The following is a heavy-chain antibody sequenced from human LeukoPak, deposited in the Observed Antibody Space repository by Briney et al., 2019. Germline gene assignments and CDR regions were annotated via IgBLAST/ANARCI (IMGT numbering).Heavy chain of an antibody. CDR1: GFTFDDYA. Sequence: PGGSLRLSCAASGFTFDDYAMHWVRQAPGKGLEWVPGISWNSGSIGYADSVKGRFTISRDNAKNSLYLQMNSLRAEDTALYYCAKGAFGSGGSQLMDVWGQGTTVTVSS. J-gene: IGHJ6*02. CDR3: AKGAFGSGGSQLMDV. CDR2: ISWNSGSI. V-gene: IGHV3-9*01. D-gene: IGHD2-15*01.